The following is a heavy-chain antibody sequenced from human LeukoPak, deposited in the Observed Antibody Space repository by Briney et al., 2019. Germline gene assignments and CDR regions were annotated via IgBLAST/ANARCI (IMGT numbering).Heavy chain of an antibody. V-gene: IGHV3-7*01. Sequence: GGSLRLSCAASGFTFSSYWMSWVRQAPGKGLEWVANIRQHGSEKYYVDSVKGRFIISRDNANNSPYLQMNSLRAEDTAVYYCARGLRLVGATSYWGQGTLVTVSS. D-gene: IGHD1-26*01. CDR3: ARGLRLVGATSY. J-gene: IGHJ4*02. CDR1: GFTFSSYW. CDR2: IRQHGSEK.